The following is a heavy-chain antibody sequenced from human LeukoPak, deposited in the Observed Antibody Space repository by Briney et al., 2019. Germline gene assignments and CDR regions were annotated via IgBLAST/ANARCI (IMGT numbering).Heavy chain of an antibody. Sequence: GGSLRLSCEASGFTFSSYAMHWVRQAPGKGLEWVAVISYDGSNKYYADSVKGRFTISRDNSKNTLYLQMNSLRAEDTAVYYCARAIYGSGTDYWGQGTLVTVSS. CDR3: ARAIYGSGTDY. D-gene: IGHD4-17*01. J-gene: IGHJ4*02. CDR1: GFTFSSYA. CDR2: ISYDGSNK. V-gene: IGHV3-30-3*01.